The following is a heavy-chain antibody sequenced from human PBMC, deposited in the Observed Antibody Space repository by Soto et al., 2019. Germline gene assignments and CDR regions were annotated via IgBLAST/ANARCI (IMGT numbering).Heavy chain of an antibody. J-gene: IGHJ3*02. CDR3: ARDPQLDAFDI. CDR2: ISSDGKNK. V-gene: IGHV3-30*14. Sequence: PGGSLRLSCEASGLTLSSYAMHWVRQAPGKGLEWVAVISSDGKNKYYADSVKGRFSISRDSSKNAVYLQMNSLRAEDTAVYYCARDPQLDAFDIWGQGTMVTVSS. CDR1: GLTLSSYA.